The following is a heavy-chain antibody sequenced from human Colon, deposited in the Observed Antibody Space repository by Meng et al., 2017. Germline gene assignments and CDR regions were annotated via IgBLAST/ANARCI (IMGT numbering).Heavy chain of an antibody. CDR3: TRWSSASGHDY. D-gene: IGHD6-19*01. Sequence: GESLKISCAASGFTFSSYAMNWVRQAPGKGLEWVSVISSSSSSYKHYADSVKGRFTISRDNAKNSLYLQTNSLRAEDTAVYYCTRWSSASGHDYWGQGTLVTVSS. J-gene: IGHJ4*02. V-gene: IGHV3-21*01. CDR1: GFTFSSYA. CDR2: ISSSSSSYK.